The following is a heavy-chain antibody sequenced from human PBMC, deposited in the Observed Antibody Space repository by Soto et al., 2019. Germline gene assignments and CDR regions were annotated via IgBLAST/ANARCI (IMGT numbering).Heavy chain of an antibody. CDR3: ARDTGDGTFDF. Sequence: ASVKVSCKASGYTFSSYAMHWVRQAPGQRLGWMGWINAGYGNTKSSQKFQDRVTISRDTSASTAYMELTSLRSEDTAVYYCARDTGDGTFDFWGQGTLVTVSS. V-gene: IGHV1-3*01. CDR2: INAGYGNT. J-gene: IGHJ4*02. CDR1: GYTFSSYA. D-gene: IGHD7-27*01.